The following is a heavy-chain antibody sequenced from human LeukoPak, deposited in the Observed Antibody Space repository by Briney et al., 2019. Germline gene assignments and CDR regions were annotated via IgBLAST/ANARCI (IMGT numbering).Heavy chain of an antibody. CDR2: ISLSGGRT. D-gene: IGHD3-22*01. Sequence: GGSLRLSCAASGFTFSNYVMSWVRQAPGKGLEWVSSISLSGGRTYFADSVKGRFTISRDNSKNTLYLQMNSLRAEDTAVYYCAKGEYYDSGGYRGYFDYWGQGTLVTVSS. CDR1: GFTFSNYV. CDR3: AKGEYYDSGGYRGYFDY. J-gene: IGHJ4*02. V-gene: IGHV3-23*01.